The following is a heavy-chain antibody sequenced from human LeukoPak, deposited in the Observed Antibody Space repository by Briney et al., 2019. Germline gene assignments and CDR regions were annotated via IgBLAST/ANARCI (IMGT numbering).Heavy chain of an antibody. CDR1: GGSFSGYY. CDR3: ARAGAVALSDNWFDP. Sequence: TSETLSLTCAVYGGSFSGYYWSWIRQPPGKGLEWIGEINHSGSTNYNPSLKSRVTISVDTSKNQFSLKLSSVTAADTAVYYCARAGAVALSDNWFDPWGQGTLVTV. V-gene: IGHV4-34*01. D-gene: IGHD6-19*01. J-gene: IGHJ5*02. CDR2: INHSGST.